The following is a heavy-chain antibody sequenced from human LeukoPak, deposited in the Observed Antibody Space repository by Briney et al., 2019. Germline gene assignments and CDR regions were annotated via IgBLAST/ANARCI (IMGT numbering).Heavy chain of an antibody. CDR1: GFSFSSYW. CDR2: INHSGST. D-gene: IGHD6-25*01. V-gene: IGHV4-34*01. CDR3: GXXXXXXXXXXXXSXRPKDAFDI. J-gene: IGHJ3*02. Sequence: CXASGFSFSSYWMNWVRQAPGKGLEWIGEINHSGSTNYNPSLKSRVTISVDTSKNQFSLKLSSVNAEDTAVYYCGXXXXXXXXXXXXSXRPKDAFDIWGQGTMVTVSS.